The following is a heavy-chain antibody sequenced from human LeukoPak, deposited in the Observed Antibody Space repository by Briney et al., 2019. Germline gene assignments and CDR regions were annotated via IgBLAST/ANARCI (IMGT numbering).Heavy chain of an antibody. Sequence: GGSLRLSCAASGFTFSSYSMNWVRQAPGKGLEWVSSISSSSYIYYADSVKGRFTISRDNAKNSLYLQMNSLRAEDTAVYYCASSGFPDYYDSSGYRNWGQGTMVTVSS. CDR2: ISSSSYI. CDR1: GFTFSSYS. CDR3: ASSGFPDYYDSSGYRN. D-gene: IGHD3-22*01. V-gene: IGHV3-21*01. J-gene: IGHJ3*01.